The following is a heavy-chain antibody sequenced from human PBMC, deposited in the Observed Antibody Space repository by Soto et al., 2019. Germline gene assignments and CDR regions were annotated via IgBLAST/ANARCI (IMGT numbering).Heavy chain of an antibody. CDR1: GFTFSSYS. V-gene: IGHV3-48*02. D-gene: IGHD3-16*02. J-gene: IGHJ4*02. Sequence: EVQLVESGGGLVQPGGSLRLSCAASGFTFSSYSMNWVRQAPGKGLEWVSYISSSSSTIYYADSVKGRFTISRDNAKNSLYLQMNNLRDEDTAVYYCARDGDYVWGSYHWDPPYYWGQGTLVTVSS. CDR3: ARDGDYVWGSYHWDPPYY. CDR2: ISSSSSTI.